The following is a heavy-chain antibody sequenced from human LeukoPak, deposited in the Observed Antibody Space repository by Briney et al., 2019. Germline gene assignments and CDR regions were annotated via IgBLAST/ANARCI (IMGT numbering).Heavy chain of an antibody. D-gene: IGHD4-17*01. CDR1: GFTFSSYA. CDR2: ISGSGGST. V-gene: IGHV3-23*01. CDR3: AKAPPTVTTPRLKTHYFDY. Sequence: GGSLRLSCAASGFTFSSYAMSWVRQAPRKGLEWVLAISGSGGSTYYADSVKGRFTISRDNSKNTLYLQMNSLRAEDTAVYYCAKAPPTVTTPRLKTHYFDYWGQGTLVTVSS. J-gene: IGHJ4*02.